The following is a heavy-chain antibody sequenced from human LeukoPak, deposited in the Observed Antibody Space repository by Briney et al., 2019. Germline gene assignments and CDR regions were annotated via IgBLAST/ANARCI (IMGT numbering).Heavy chain of an antibody. CDR2: IIPILGIA. Sequence: SVKVSCKASGGTFSSYAISWVRQAPGQGLEWMGRIIPILGIANYAQKFQGRVTIPADKSTSTAYMELSSLRSEDTAVYYCARFIHLGGTDYWGQGTLVPVSS. CDR3: ARFIHLGGTDY. V-gene: IGHV1-69*04. CDR1: GGTFSSYA. D-gene: IGHD1-1*01. J-gene: IGHJ4*02.